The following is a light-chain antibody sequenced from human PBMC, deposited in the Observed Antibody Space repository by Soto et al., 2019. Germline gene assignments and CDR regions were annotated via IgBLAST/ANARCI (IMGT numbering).Light chain of an antibody. CDR1: QGIRND. CDR2: AAS. V-gene: IGKV1-6*01. Sequence: AIQMTQSPSSLSASVGDRVTITCRASQGIRNDLVWYQQKPGKAPKLLIYAASSLQSGVPSRFSGSGSGTDFTLTISSLQPEDFATYYCLPDYNYPWTFGQGTKVDIK. CDR3: LPDYNYPWT. J-gene: IGKJ1*01.